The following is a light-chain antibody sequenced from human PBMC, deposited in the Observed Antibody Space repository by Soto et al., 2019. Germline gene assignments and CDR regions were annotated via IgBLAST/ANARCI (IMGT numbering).Light chain of an antibody. CDR1: SSDVGGYKY. Sequence: QSVLTQPPSASGSPGQSVTISCTGTSSDVGGYKYVSWYQQHPGKAPKLMIFEVNKRPSGVPDRFSGSKSGNTASLTVSGLQAEDEADYYCSSYAGINNLGVFGIRTKLTVL. CDR2: EVN. J-gene: IGLJ1*01. CDR3: SSYAGINNLGV. V-gene: IGLV2-8*01.